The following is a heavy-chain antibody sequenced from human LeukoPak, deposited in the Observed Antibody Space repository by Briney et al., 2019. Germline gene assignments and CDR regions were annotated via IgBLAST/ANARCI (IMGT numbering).Heavy chain of an antibody. J-gene: IGHJ3*02. D-gene: IGHD5-12*01. CDR1: GGSFSGYY. Sequence: SETLSLTCAVYGGSFSGYYWSWIRQPPGKGLEWIEEINHSGSTNYNPSLKSRVTISVDTSKNQFSLKLSSVTAADTAVYYCATVDEASDAFDIWGQGTMVTVSS. V-gene: IGHV4-34*01. CDR3: ATVDEASDAFDI. CDR2: INHSGST.